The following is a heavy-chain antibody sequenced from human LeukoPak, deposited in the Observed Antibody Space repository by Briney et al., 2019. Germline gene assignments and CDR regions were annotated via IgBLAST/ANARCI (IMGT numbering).Heavy chain of an antibody. V-gene: IGHV1-18*01. D-gene: IGHD3-16*01. Sequence: ASVKVSCKASGYTFTSFGVSWVRQAPEQGLEWMGRISAYNGNTKHAQKVQGRVTMTTEESTSTAYMELRSLRSDDTAVYYCARVLGVIDGGYYFDYWGQGTLVTVSS. J-gene: IGHJ4*02. CDR1: GYTFTSFG. CDR2: ISAYNGNT. CDR3: ARVLGVIDGGYYFDY.